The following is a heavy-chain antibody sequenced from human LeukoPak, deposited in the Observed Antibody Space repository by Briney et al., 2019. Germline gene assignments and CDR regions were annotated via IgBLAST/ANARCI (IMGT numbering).Heavy chain of an antibody. Sequence: PSETLSLTCTVSGGSISSDYWNWIRKPAGKGLEWIGHVHSSGNINYNPSLKSRVTMSVDTSKNQFYLKLTSVTAADTAVYYCARDRLPPLGAFDIWGQGTMVTVSS. CDR2: VHSSGNI. J-gene: IGHJ3*02. CDR1: GGSISSDY. V-gene: IGHV4-4*07. D-gene: IGHD3-16*01. CDR3: ARDRLPPLGAFDI.